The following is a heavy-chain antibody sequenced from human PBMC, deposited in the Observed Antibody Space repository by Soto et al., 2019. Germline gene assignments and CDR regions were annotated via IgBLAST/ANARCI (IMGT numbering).Heavy chain of an antibody. D-gene: IGHD6-19*01. CDR2: ISAYNGDT. V-gene: IGHV1-18*04. CDR3: ARDSSGLAFDI. CDR1: GHTFTSHG. J-gene: IGHJ3*02. Sequence: GASVKVSCKASGHTFTSHGVHWVRQAPGQGLEWMGWISAYNGDTNYAKKLQGRVTMTTDTSTSTAYLELRSLRSDDTAVYYCARDSSGLAFDIWGQGTMVTVSS.